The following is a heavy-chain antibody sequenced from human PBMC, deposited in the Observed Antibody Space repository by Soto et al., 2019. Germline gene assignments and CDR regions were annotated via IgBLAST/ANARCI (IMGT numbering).Heavy chain of an antibody. CDR3: ARARDGGNYDYFDH. CDR1: GFIFSAFG. CDR2: LSHDGSNK. J-gene: IGHJ4*02. V-gene: IGHV3-30*03. Sequence: GGSLRLSCAASGFIFSAFGMHWVRQAPGKGLEWVAFLSHDGSNKYYADSVRGRFTISRDNSKNTVYLQMSSLRDEDTAVYYCARARDGGNYDYFDHWGQGTRVTVSS. D-gene: IGHD1-26*01.